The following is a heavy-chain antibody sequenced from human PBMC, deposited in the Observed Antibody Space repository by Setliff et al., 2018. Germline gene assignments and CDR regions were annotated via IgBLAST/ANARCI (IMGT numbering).Heavy chain of an antibody. CDR1: GYTFTNHY. CDR3: ARVYLAGSGWDKANALDI. V-gene: IGHV1-46*03. D-gene: IGHD6-19*01. CDR2: INPSGGGT. J-gene: IGHJ3*02. Sequence: GASVKVSCKASGYTFTNHYMHWVRQAPGQGLEWMGMINPSGGGTIYARKFQGRVTMARETSTSTVYMELSGLRSEDTAVYYCARVYLAGSGWDKANALDIWGQGTMVTVSS.